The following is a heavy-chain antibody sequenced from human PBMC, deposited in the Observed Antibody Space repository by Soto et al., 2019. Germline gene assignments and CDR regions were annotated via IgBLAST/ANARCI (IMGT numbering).Heavy chain of an antibody. Sequence: QVQLVESGGGVVQPGRSLRLSCAASGFTFSSYAMHWVRQAPGKGLEWVAVISYDGSNKYYADSVKGRFTISRDNSKNTQYLQMNSLRAEDTAVYYCARDSVDSYAPRWNWFDPWGQGTLVTVSS. CDR1: GFTFSSYA. D-gene: IGHD5-18*01. V-gene: IGHV3-30-3*01. CDR2: ISYDGSNK. CDR3: ARDSVDSYAPRWNWFDP. J-gene: IGHJ5*02.